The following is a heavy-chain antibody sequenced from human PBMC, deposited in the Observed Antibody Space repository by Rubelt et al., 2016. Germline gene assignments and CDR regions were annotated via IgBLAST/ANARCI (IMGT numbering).Heavy chain of an antibody. J-gene: IGHJ3*02. CDR1: GYTFPSYG. V-gene: IGHV1-18*01. CDR2: ISAYTGHR. CDR3: ARVGYYAGRPIAFDI. D-gene: IGHD3-3*01. Sequence: QVQLVQSGAEVKKPGASVKVSCKASGYTFPSYGISWVRQAPGQGLEWMWWISAYTGHRNYDQKLKGRVTMTKDTSTSTAYMELRSLRADDTAVYYGARVGYYAGRPIAFDIWGQGTMVTVSS.